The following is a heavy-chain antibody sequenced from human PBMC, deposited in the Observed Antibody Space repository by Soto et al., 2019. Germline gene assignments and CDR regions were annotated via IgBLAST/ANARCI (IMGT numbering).Heavy chain of an antibody. Sequence: ASVKVSCKAAGYTFTDYYMHWVRQAPGQGLEWMGWINPNSGGTNYAQKFQGWVTMTRDTSISTAYMELSRLRSDDTAVYYCARASSIAARLFDYWGQGTLVTVSS. J-gene: IGHJ4*02. CDR2: INPNSGGT. CDR1: GYTFTDYY. V-gene: IGHV1-2*04. D-gene: IGHD6-6*01. CDR3: ARASSIAARLFDY.